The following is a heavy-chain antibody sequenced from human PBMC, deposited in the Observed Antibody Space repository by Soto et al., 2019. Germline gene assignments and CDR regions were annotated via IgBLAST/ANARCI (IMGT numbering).Heavy chain of an antibody. J-gene: IGHJ4*02. CDR1: GFTFDDYA. CDR2: ISWNSGSI. Sequence: GGSLRLSCAASGFTFDDYAMHWVRQAPGKGLEWVSGISWNSGSIGYADSVKGRFTISRDNAKNSLYLQMNSLRAEDTALYYCALSRILYYWGQGTLVTVSS. V-gene: IGHV3-9*01. D-gene: IGHD3-10*01. CDR3: ALSRILYY.